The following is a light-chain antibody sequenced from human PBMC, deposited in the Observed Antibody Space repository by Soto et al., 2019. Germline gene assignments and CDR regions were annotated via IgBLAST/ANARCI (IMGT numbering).Light chain of an antibody. J-gene: IGKJ1*01. V-gene: IGKV3-20*01. CDR1: QSVSSSY. CDR3: QQYGSSRT. CDR2: GAS. Sequence: EIVLTQSPGTLSLSPGERASLSCRASQSVSSSYLAWYQQKPGQAPRLLIYGASSWASGIPARFSGSGSGTDFTLTISRLEPDDFAVYYCQQYGSSRTFGQGTKVEI.